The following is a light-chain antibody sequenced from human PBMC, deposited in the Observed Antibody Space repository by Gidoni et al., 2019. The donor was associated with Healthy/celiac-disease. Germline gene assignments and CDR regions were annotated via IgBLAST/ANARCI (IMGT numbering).Light chain of an antibody. J-gene: IGLJ2*01. CDR1: SSDVGGYNY. Sequence: QSALAQPASVSGSPGQSITISCTGTSSDVGGYNYVSWYQQHPGKAPKLMICEVSNRPSGVSNRFSGSKSGNTASLTISGLQAEDESDYYCSSYTSSSPPVVFGGGTKLTVL. V-gene: IGLV2-14*01. CDR2: EVS. CDR3: SSYTSSSPPVV.